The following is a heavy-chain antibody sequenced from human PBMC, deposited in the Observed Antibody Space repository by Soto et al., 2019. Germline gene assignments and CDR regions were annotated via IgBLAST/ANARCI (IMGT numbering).Heavy chain of an antibody. Sequence: QVQLVESGGGVVQPGRSLRLSCAASGFTFSSYAMHWVRQAPGKGLEWVAGIAYDGSNKDYADSVKGRFTISRDNSKNTLYLRMNSLRGEDTAVYYCARDDGQNYDFWRGYWGGFDYWGQGTLGTVSS. V-gene: IGHV3-30-3*01. J-gene: IGHJ4*02. CDR1: GFTFSSYA. CDR2: IAYDGSNK. CDR3: ARDDGQNYDFWRGYWGGFDY. D-gene: IGHD3-3*01.